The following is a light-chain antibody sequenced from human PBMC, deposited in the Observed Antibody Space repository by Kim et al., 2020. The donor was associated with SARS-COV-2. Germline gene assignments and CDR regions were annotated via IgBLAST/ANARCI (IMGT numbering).Light chain of an antibody. Sequence: EIVVTQSPVTLSVSPGERATLSCRASQGISTNLAWYQQKPGQAPRLLISGASTRATGIPARFSGGGSGTAFTLTISSLQSEDLALYYCQQYHNWPPTFGQGTKVDIK. CDR1: QGISTN. CDR3: QQYHNWPPT. CDR2: GAS. V-gene: IGKV3D-15*01. J-gene: IGKJ1*01.